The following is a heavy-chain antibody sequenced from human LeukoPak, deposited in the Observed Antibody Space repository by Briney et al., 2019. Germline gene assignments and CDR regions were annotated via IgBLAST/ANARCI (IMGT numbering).Heavy chain of an antibody. CDR1: GFAFSSYA. D-gene: IGHD6-19*01. J-gene: IGHJ4*02. Sequence: GGSLRLSCAASGFAFSSYAMSWVRQAPGKGLEWVSAISGSGGSTYYADSAKGRFTISRDNSKNTLYLQMNSLRAEDTAVYYCAKDLTISGWYPPYYFDYWGQGTLVTVSS. CDR2: ISGSGGST. CDR3: AKDLTISGWYPPYYFDY. V-gene: IGHV3-23*01.